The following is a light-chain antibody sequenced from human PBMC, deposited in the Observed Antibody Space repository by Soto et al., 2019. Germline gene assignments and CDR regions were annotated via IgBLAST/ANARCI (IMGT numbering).Light chain of an antibody. V-gene: IGKV1-39*01. Sequence: DIQMTQSPSSLSASVGDRVTITCRASQSITIYVNWYQQKPGKAPNLLIYAASSLQSGVPSRFSGSGSGTDFTLTISSLQPEDFATYYCQQSYSTPLTFGGGTKVDI. CDR1: QSITIY. CDR2: AAS. J-gene: IGKJ4*01. CDR3: QQSYSTPLT.